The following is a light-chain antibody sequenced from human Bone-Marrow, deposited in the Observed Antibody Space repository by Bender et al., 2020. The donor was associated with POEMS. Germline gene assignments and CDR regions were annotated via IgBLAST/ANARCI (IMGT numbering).Light chain of an antibody. V-gene: IGLV1-44*01. J-gene: IGLJ3*02. Sequence: QSVLTQPPSASGTPGQRVTISCSGSSSNIGSDPVNWYQQLPGTAPKLLLHNNDQRPSGVSNRFSGSKSGNTASLTISGLQAEDEADYHCCSYAGMSTWVFGGGTKLTVL. CDR2: NND. CDR3: CSYAGMSTWV. CDR1: SSNIGSDP.